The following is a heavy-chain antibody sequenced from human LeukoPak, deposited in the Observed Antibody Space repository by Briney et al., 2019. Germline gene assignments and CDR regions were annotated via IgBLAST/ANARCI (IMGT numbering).Heavy chain of an antibody. CDR2: ISGDGGST. J-gene: IGHJ4*02. Sequence: PGGPLRLSCAASGFTFDDYAMHWVRQAPGKGLEWVSLISGDGGSTIYADSVKGRFTISRGNSKNSLYLRMNSLRTEDTALYYCAKVPLKGYNYGYYFDYWGQGTLVTVSS. D-gene: IGHD5-18*01. CDR3: AKVPLKGYNYGYYFDY. V-gene: IGHV3-43*02. CDR1: GFTFDDYA.